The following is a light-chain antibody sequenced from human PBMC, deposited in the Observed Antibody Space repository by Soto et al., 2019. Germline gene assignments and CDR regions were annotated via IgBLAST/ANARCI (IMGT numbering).Light chain of an antibody. Sequence: DIQMTQSPSSLSASVGDRVTITCRASQSISSYLNWYQQKPGKAPKLLIYAASSLQSGVPSRFSGSGSGTDFTLTISSLQPEDFATYYCQQSYSTPLTFGGRTKLEIK. CDR2: AAS. CDR1: QSISSY. V-gene: IGKV1-39*01. J-gene: IGKJ4*01. CDR3: QQSYSTPLT.